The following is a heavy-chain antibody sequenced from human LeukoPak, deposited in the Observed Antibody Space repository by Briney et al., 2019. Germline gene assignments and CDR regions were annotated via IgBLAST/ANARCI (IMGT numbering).Heavy chain of an antibody. D-gene: IGHD3-10*01. J-gene: IGHJ4*02. CDR2: T. CDR3: ARFRHTYVYDVSGSGVLDY. Sequence: PSETLSLTCTVSGGSISSSVYYWGWIRQPPGKGLEWIGSTYSNPSLNTRVTISVDTSGNQFSLKMSSVTAADTAVYFCARFRHTYVYDVSGSGVLDYWGQGIRVTVSP. V-gene: IGHV4-61*05. CDR1: GGSISSSVYY.